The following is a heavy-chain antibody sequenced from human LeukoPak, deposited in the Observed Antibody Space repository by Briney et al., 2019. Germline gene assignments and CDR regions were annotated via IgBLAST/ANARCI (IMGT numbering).Heavy chain of an antibody. V-gene: IGHV4-59*02. CDR3: ASLPYCSSTTCPLDY. CDR1: GGSVSSYY. CDR2: IYYSGST. J-gene: IGHJ4*02. Sequence: SETLSLTCTVSGGSVSSYYWSWIRQSPGKGLEWIGYIYYSGSTNYNPSLTSRVTVSADTSKNQFSLKLSSVTAADTAVYYCASLPYCSSTTCPLDYWGQGTLVTVSS. D-gene: IGHD2-2*01.